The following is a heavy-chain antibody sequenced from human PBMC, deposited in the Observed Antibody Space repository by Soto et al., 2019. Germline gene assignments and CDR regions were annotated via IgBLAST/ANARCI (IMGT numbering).Heavy chain of an antibody. J-gene: IGHJ5*02. Sequence: ASVKVSCKASGYTFTSYDINWVRQATGQGLEWMGWMNPNSGNTGYAQKFQGRVTMTRNTSISTAYMELSSLRSEDTAVYYCARGHYYSSGSLTLDNWLDPWGQGTLVTVSS. CDR3: ARGHYYSSGSLTLDNWLDP. V-gene: IGHV1-8*01. D-gene: IGHD3-10*01. CDR2: MNPNSGNT. CDR1: GYTFTSYD.